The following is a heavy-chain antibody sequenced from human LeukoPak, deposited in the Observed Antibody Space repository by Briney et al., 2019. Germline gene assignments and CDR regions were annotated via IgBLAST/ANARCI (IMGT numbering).Heavy chain of an antibody. D-gene: IGHD2-2*01. CDR1: GFTFSGSA. J-gene: IGHJ6*02. V-gene: IGHV3-73*01. Sequence: GGSLRLSCAASGFTFSGSAMHWVRQASGKGLEWVGRIRSKANSYATAYAASVKGRFTISRDGSKNTAYLQMNSLKTEDTAVYYCTRHSDIVVVPAAMDCTNGVCHPYYYYGMDVWGQGTTVTVSS. CDR3: TRHSDIVVVPAAMDCTNGVCHPYYYYGMDV. CDR2: IRSKANSYAT.